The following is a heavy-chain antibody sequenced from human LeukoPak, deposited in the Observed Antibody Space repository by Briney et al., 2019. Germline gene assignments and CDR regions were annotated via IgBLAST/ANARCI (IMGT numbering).Heavy chain of an antibody. CDR1: GGTFSSYA. CDR3: ARDRCSSTSCLNWFDP. CDR2: IIPIFGTA. D-gene: IGHD2-2*01. V-gene: IGHV1-69*13. J-gene: IGHJ5*02. Sequence: ASVKVSCKASGGTFSSYAISWVRQAPGQGLEWMGGIIPIFGTANCAQKFQGRVTITADESTSTAYMELSSLRSEDTAVYYCARDRCSSTSCLNWFDPWGQGTLVTVSS.